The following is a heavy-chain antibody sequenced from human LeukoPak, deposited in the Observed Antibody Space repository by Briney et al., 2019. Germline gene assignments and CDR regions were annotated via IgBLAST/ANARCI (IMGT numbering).Heavy chain of an antibody. CDR2: ISWNSGSI. V-gene: IGHV3-9*01. CDR3: ARAIRSPGSYYNGLPRGYFDY. Sequence: AGGSLRLSCAASGFTFDDYAMHWVRQAPGKGLEWVSGISWNSGSIGYADSVKGRFTISRDNAKNSLYLQMNSLRAGDTAVYYCARAIRSPGSYYNGLPRGYFDYWGQGTLVTVSS. CDR1: GFTFDDYA. D-gene: IGHD3-10*01. J-gene: IGHJ4*02.